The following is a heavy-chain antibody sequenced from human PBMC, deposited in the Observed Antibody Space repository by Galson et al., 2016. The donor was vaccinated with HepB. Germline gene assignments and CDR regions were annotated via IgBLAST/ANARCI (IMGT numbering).Heavy chain of an antibody. Sequence: SETLSLTCAVSGYSITSGYYWGWIRQPPGKGLEWIGHVFRSGTSYYSPSLKSRVSISIDASKNEFSLNLTSVTAADTAVYYGARVDLLVKPAAMRVWGPGTTVIVSS. CDR2: VFRSGTS. D-gene: IGHD2-2*01. CDR1: GYSITSGYY. V-gene: IGHV4-38-2*01. J-gene: IGHJ6*02. CDR3: ARVDLLVKPAAMRV.